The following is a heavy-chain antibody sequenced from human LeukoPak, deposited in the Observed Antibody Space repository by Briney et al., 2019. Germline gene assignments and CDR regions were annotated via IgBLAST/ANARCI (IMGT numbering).Heavy chain of an antibody. J-gene: IGHJ4*02. V-gene: IGHV1-8*01. Sequence: ASVKVSCKASGDTFTSYDINWVRQATGQGLEWMGWMHPSSGNAGYAQKFQDRVTMTRNTSISTVYMELSSLRFEATAVYYCARAFYDSSGYYYEDWGQGTLVTVSS. CDR1: GDTFTSYD. CDR3: ARAFYDSSGYYYED. D-gene: IGHD3-22*01. CDR2: MHPSSGNA.